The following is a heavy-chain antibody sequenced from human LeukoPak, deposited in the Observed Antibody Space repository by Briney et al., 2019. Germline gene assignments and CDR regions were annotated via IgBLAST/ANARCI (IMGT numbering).Heavy chain of an antibody. D-gene: IGHD3-9*01. CDR3: ASRGSGYDILTGYYRGLDY. J-gene: IGHJ4*02. CDR1: EFSVGSNY. CDR2: IYSGGST. V-gene: IGHV3-66*01. Sequence: GGSLRLSCAASEFSVGSNYMTWVRQAPGKGLEWVSLIYSGGSTYYADSVKGRFTISRDNSKNTLYLQMNSLRAEDTAVYYCASRGSGYDILTGYYRGLDYWGQGTLVTVSS.